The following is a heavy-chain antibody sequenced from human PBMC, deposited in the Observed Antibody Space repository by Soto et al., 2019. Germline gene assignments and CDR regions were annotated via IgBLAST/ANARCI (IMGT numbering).Heavy chain of an antibody. J-gene: IGHJ4*02. CDR2: IIPKFPTG. Sequence: QVQLVQSGTEVKKPGSSVRVSCKVSGGSFSDYAITWVRQAPGQGLEWMGGIIPKFPTGEYAKKFQGTVKIPADTSTSTVYLEVSSLRHEDTAVYYCARDGVRGGWYYFDLWGQGTQVSVSS. CDR3: ARDGVRGGWYYFDL. D-gene: IGHD6-19*01. V-gene: IGHV1-69*06. CDR1: GGSFSDYA.